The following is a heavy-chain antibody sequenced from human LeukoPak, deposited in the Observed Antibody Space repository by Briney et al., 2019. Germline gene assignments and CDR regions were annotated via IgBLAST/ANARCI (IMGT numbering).Heavy chain of an antibody. Sequence: ASVKVSCKASGYTFTSYYMHWVRQAPGQGLEWTGWISAYNGNTNYAQKLQGRVTMTTDTSTSTAYMELRSLRSDDTAVYYCARLSGSYYWTYYFDYWGQGTLVTVSS. CDR2: ISAYNGNT. J-gene: IGHJ4*02. CDR1: GYTFTSYY. V-gene: IGHV1-18*04. D-gene: IGHD1-26*01. CDR3: ARLSGSYYWTYYFDY.